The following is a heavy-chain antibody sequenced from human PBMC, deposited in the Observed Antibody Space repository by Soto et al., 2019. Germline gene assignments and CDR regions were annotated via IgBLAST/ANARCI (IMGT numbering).Heavy chain of an antibody. Sequence: KPWETLSLTCTVSGGSISSYYWNWIRQPPGKGLEWIGYIYYSGSTKYNPSLKSRVTISVDTSKNPFSLKLSSVTAADTAAYYCARDRLANWFDPWGHGTLVTVSS. CDR2: IYYSGST. CDR3: ARDRLANWFDP. D-gene: IGHD3-9*01. V-gene: IGHV4-59*01. CDR1: GGSISSYY. J-gene: IGHJ5*02.